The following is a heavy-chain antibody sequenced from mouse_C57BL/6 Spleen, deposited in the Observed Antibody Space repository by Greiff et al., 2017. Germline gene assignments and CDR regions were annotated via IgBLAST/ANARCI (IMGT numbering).Heavy chain of an antibody. J-gene: IGHJ3*01. Sequence: QVQLQQSGAELVKPGASVKVSCKASGYTFTSYWMHWVKQRPGQGLEWIGRIHPSDSDTNYNQKFKGKATLTVDKSSSTAHMELRSLTSEDSAVYYCAEGGYGSGAYWGQGTLVTVSA. V-gene: IGHV1-74*01. CDR3: AEGGYGSGAY. D-gene: IGHD1-1*01. CDR2: IHPSDSDT. CDR1: GYTFTSYW.